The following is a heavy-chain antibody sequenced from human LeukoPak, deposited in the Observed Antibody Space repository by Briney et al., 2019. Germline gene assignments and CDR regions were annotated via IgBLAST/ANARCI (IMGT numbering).Heavy chain of an antibody. CDR1: GYTFTSYY. V-gene: IGHV1-46*01. Sequence: ASVKVSCKASGYTFTSYYMHWVRQAPGQGLEWMGIINPSGGSTSYAQKFQGRVTMTRDTSTSTVYMELSSLRSEDTAVYYCARTSYGDYLMDGMDVWGQGTTVIVSS. CDR2: INPSGGST. J-gene: IGHJ6*02. D-gene: IGHD4-17*01. CDR3: ARTSYGDYLMDGMDV.